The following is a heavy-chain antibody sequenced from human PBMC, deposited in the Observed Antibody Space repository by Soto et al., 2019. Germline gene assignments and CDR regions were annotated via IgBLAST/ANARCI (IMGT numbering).Heavy chain of an antibody. Sequence: SETLSLTCTVSGGSIGPYYWSWVRQPPGKGLEWIGYIYYSGNTNYNPSLKSRVTISIDTSKNQFSLNLRSVTAADTAVYYCARALFHSIGGPLWGQGTLVTVSS. J-gene: IGHJ4*02. V-gene: IGHV4-59*01. CDR2: IYYSGNT. CDR3: ARALFHSIGGPL. D-gene: IGHD3-22*01. CDR1: GGSIGPYY.